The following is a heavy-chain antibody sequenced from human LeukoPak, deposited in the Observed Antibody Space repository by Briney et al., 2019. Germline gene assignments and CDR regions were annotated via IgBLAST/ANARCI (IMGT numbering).Heavy chain of an antibody. V-gene: IGHV4-34*01. D-gene: IGHD1-26*01. CDR3: ARGSLGATAFDI. CDR1: GGSFSGYY. Sequence: SETLSLTCAVYGGSFSGYYWSWIRQPPGKGLEWIGEINHSGSTNYNPPLKSRVTISEDTSKNQFSLKLSSVTAADTAVYYCARGSLGATAFDIWGQGTMVTVSS. J-gene: IGHJ3*02. CDR2: INHSGST.